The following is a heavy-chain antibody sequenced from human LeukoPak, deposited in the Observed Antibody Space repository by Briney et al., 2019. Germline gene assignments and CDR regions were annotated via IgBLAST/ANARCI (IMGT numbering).Heavy chain of an antibody. J-gene: IGHJ5*02. CDR3: ARGQHYTRGWFDP. CDR2: INHSGST. D-gene: IGHD4-11*01. Sequence: SETLSLTCAVYGVSFSGYYWSWIRKPPGKGLEWIGEINHSGSTNYNPSLKSRVTISVDTSKNQFSLKLSSVTAADTAVYYCARGQHYTRGWFDPWGQGTLVTVSS. V-gene: IGHV4-34*01. CDR1: GVSFSGYY.